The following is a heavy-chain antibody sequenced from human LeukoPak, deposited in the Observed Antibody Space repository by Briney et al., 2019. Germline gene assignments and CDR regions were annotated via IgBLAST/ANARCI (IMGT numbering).Heavy chain of an antibody. Sequence: GGSLRLSCSASGFSFIDFAMHWVRQAPGKGLEWVAVISHDSKTKYHAESVKGRFTISRDNSKNTVYLQMNSLRAEDTAVYYCCDGMDVWGQGTTVAVSS. CDR2: ISHDSKTK. V-gene: IGHV3-30*07. J-gene: IGHJ6*02. CDR1: GFSFIDFA. CDR3: CDGMDV.